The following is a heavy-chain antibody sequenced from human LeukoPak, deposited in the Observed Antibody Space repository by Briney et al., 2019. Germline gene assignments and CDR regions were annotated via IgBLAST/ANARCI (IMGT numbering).Heavy chain of an antibody. V-gene: IGHV3-30*18. Sequence: GGSLSLSCAASGFTFRNYGMHWVRQAPGKGLGWVAVISYDGSNKYYADSVKGRFTISRDNSKRTLFLQTDSLRGEDTAVYYCANGGYYSLDSWGQGTLVTVSS. J-gene: IGHJ4*02. CDR3: ANGGYYSLDS. D-gene: IGHD2-15*01. CDR2: ISYDGSNK. CDR1: GFTFRNYG.